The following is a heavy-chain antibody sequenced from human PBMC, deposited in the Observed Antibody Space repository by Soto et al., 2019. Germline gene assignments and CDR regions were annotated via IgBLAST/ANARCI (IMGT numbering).Heavy chain of an antibody. CDR2: YDVAGGST. CDR1: GFTFCDFA. V-gene: IGHV3-23*01. D-gene: IGHD3-10*01. CDR3: AARRDEYASGVNWITYPMDT. J-gene: IGHJ6*02. Sequence: GGSLRLSCLASGFTFCDFAMTRVCHVPGRGLEWVASYDVAGGSTYYAEPVRGRFSISRDNSQNTLFLQMKRLTVANTAIYDSAARRDEYASGVNWITYPMDTWGQGSPVTVS.